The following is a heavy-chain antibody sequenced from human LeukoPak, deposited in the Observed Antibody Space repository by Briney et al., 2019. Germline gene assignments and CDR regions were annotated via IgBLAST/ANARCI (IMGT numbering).Heavy chain of an antibody. CDR2: IYYTGST. D-gene: IGHD2-8*01. V-gene: IGHV4-59*01. Sequence: SKTLSLTCSVSGGSISSYYWSWIRQSPGKGLEWIGYIYYTGSTNYNPSLESRVTISVDTSKKQLSLKLSSVTAADTAVYYCARDRRESTKPNDAFDIWGQGTMVTVSS. CDR3: ARDRRESTKPNDAFDI. CDR1: GGSISSYY. J-gene: IGHJ3*02.